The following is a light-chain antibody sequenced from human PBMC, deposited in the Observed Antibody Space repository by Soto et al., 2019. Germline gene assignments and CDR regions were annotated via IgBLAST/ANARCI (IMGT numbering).Light chain of an antibody. CDR3: QQADTFPLT. CDR2: DAS. CDR1: QSVSTS. Sequence: ETVLTQSPVTLSLSPGERATLSCRASQSVSTSLAWYQQKPGQAPRLLIYDASDRPPGVPARFSGSGSGTDFTLTISSLQPEDSATYFCQQADTFPLTFGGGTKVEI. V-gene: IGKV3-11*01. J-gene: IGKJ4*01.